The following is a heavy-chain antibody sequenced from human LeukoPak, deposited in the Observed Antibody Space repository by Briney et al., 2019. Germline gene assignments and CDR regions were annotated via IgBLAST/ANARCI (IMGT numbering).Heavy chain of an antibody. J-gene: IGHJ5*02. V-gene: IGHV4-59*01. Sequence: PSETLSLTCTVSGGSISSYYWSWIRQPAGKGLEWIGYIYYSGSTNYNPSLKSRVTISVDTSKNQFSLKLSSVTAADTSVYYCASLREYSGYDFHRYWFDPWGQGTLVTVSS. CDR1: GGSISSYY. D-gene: IGHD5-12*01. CDR2: IYYSGST. CDR3: ASLREYSGYDFHRYWFDP.